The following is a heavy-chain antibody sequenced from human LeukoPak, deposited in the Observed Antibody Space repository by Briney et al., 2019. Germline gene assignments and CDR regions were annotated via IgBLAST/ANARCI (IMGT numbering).Heavy chain of an antibody. V-gene: IGHV4-39*07. D-gene: IGHD3-3*01. CDR3: ARLYYDFWSGYYSYFDY. Sequence: PSETLSLTCTVSGGSISSSSYYWSWIRQPPGKGLEWIGEINHSGSTNYNPSLKSRVTISVDTSKNQFSLKLSSVTAADTAVYYCARLYYDFWSGYYSYFDYWGQGTLVTVSS. CDR1: GGSISSSSYY. CDR2: INHSGST. J-gene: IGHJ4*02.